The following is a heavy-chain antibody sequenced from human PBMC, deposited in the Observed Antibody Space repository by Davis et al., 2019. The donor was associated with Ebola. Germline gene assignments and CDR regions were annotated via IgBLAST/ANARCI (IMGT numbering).Heavy chain of an antibody. CDR3: ARHEIVGATTLGY. V-gene: IGHV5-51*01. CDR1: GYSFTNYW. J-gene: IGHJ4*02. CDR2: IYPGDSDT. Sequence: GESLKISCKGSGYSFTNYWIGWVRQLPGKGLEWMGIIYPGDSDTRYSPSFQGQVTISADKSISTAYLQWSSLKASDTAMYYCARHEIVGATTLGYWGQGTLVTVSS. D-gene: IGHD1-26*01.